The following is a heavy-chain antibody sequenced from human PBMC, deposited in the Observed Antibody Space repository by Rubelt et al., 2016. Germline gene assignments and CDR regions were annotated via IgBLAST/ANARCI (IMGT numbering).Heavy chain of an antibody. D-gene: IGHD4-17*01. V-gene: IGHV3-48*01. Sequence: EVQLVESGGGLAQPGGSLRLSCAASGFTFSNYNMNWVRQAPGKGLEWVSYISSSSSTIYYADSVKGRFTLSRDNSENRRYLQRDSLRAEDTAVYYCAKKTTVTLDYWGQGTLVTVSS. CDR3: AKKTTVTLDY. J-gene: IGHJ4*02. CDR2: ISSSSSTI. CDR1: GFTFSNYN.